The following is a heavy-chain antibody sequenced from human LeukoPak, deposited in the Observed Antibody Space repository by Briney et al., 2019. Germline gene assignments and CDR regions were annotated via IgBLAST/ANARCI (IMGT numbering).Heavy chain of an antibody. CDR2: INSDGSST. J-gene: IGHJ5*02. D-gene: IGHD1-26*01. Sequence: GGSLRLSCAASGFTFSSYWMHWVRQAPGKGLVRVSRINSDGSSTSYADSVKGRFTISRDNAKNTLYLQMNSLRAEDTAVYYCARVRWEPPYNWFDPWGQGTLVTVSS. CDR1: GFTFSSYW. CDR3: ARVRWEPPYNWFDP. V-gene: IGHV3-74*01.